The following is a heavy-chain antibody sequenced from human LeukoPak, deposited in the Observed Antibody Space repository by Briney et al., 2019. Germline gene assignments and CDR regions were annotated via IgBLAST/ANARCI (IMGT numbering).Heavy chain of an antibody. D-gene: IGHD3-9*01. J-gene: IGHJ2*01. CDR2: IDYSGNT. CDR3: ARGRDVLRYFDWSHGYFDL. CDR1: GGSISSYY. Sequence: PSETLSLTCTVSGGSISSYYWSWIRQPPGKGLEWIGNIDYSGNTIYNPALKSRVTLSVDTSKNQFSLNLTSVTAADTAVYYCARGRDVLRYFDWSHGYFDLWGRGTLVTVSS. V-gene: IGHV4-59*01.